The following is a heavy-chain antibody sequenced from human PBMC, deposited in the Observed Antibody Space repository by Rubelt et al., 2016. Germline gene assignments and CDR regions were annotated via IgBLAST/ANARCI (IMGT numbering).Heavy chain of an antibody. CDR2: IKQDGSEK. CDR3: VGQSTAY. CDR1: GFTFSNYG. J-gene: IGHJ4*02. V-gene: IGHV3-7*01. D-gene: IGHD3-16*01. Sequence: GRSLRLSCAASGFTFSNYGMHWVRQAPGKGLEWVANIKQDGSEKYYVDSVKGRFTISRDNAKNSVYLQMNGLRADDTAVYYCVGQSTAYWGQGSLVTVSS.